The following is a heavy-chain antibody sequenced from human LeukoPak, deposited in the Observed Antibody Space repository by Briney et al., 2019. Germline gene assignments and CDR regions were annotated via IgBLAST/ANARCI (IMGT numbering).Heavy chain of an antibody. CDR1: GGSINSYY. Sequence: SETLSLTCTVSGGSINSYYWSWIRQPPGKGLEWIGYIYYSGSTNYNPSLKSRVTISVDTSKNQFSLRLSSVAAADTALYYCARVTGYMVEDYFDYWGRGTLVTVSS. V-gene: IGHV4-59*01. CDR2: IYYSGST. J-gene: IGHJ4*02. D-gene: IGHD6-13*01. CDR3: ARVTGYMVEDYFDY.